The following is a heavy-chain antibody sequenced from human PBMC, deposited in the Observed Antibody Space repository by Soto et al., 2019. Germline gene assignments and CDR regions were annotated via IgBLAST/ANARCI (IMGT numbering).Heavy chain of an antibody. Sequence: SETLSLTRTVSGGSIGSSSYYWGWSRQPPGKGLEWIGSIYDRGSTYSNPSLKSRLTTSLDTSKNQFSLKLTSVTAADTAVYYCARHGYTSGRTYFDYWGQGTLVTVSS. CDR1: GGSIGSSSYY. D-gene: IGHD6-19*01. J-gene: IGHJ4*02. CDR3: ARHGYTSGRTYFDY. CDR2: IYDRGST. V-gene: IGHV4-39*01.